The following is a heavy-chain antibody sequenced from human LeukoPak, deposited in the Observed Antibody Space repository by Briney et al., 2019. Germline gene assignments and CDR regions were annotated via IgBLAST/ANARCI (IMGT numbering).Heavy chain of an antibody. D-gene: IGHD6-19*01. V-gene: IGHV1-2*02. Sequence: ASVTVSCKTSGYTFTGYCLHWVRQAPAQGLEWMGWINPNSGATNYAQTFQGRVTMTRDTSISTAYMELSRLRSDDTAVYYCARGIALPSGVGYFDPWGQGTLVTVSS. CDR3: ARGIALPSGVGYFDP. CDR1: GYTFTGYC. J-gene: IGHJ5*02. CDR2: INPNSGAT.